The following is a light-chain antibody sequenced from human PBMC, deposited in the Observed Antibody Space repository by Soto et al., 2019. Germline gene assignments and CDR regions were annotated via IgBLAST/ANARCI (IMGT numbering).Light chain of an antibody. CDR2: LNTDGSH. Sequence: QPVLTQSPSASASLGASVKLTCTLSSGHSNYAIAWHQQQPEKGPRYLMKLNTDGSHSKGDGLPDRFSGSSSGAERYLTISSLQSEDEADYYCQTWGTGPWVFGGGTKLTVL. V-gene: IGLV4-69*01. CDR3: QTWGTGPWV. CDR1: SGHSNYA. J-gene: IGLJ3*02.